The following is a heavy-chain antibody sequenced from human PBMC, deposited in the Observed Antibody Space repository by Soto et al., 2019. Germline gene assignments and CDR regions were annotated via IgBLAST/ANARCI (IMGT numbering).Heavy chain of an antibody. D-gene: IGHD2-2*01. J-gene: IGHJ4*02. Sequence: QPGGSLRLSCAASGFTFDGYAMSWVRQAPGKGLQWVSTIGGSGDGTYYADSVKGRFTISRDNSKNSLYLQMNSLRAEDTAVYYCARDQPSIAYYFDSWGQGTLVTVSS. CDR3: ARDQPSIAYYFDS. V-gene: IGHV3-23*01. CDR2: IGGSGDGT. CDR1: GFTFDGYA.